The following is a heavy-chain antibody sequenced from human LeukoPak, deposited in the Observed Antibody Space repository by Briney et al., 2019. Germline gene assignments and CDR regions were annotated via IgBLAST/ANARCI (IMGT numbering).Heavy chain of an antibody. CDR2: ISSSSSYI. Sequence: PGGSLRLSCAASGFTFSSYSMNWVRQAPGKGLEWVSSISSSSSYIYYADSVKGRFTISRDNAKNSLYLQMNSLRAEDTAVYYCAGGGYYYDRGHYGFDYWGQGTLVTVSS. J-gene: IGHJ4*02. D-gene: IGHD3-22*01. V-gene: IGHV3-21*01. CDR1: GFTFSSYS. CDR3: AGGGYYYDRGHYGFDY.